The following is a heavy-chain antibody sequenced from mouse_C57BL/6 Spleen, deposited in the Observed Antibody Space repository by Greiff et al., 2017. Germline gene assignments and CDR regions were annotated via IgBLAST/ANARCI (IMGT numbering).Heavy chain of an antibody. CDR2: ISYDGSN. Sequence: EVKLVESGPGLVKPSQSLSLTCSVTGYSITSGYYWNWIRQFPGNKLEWMGYISYDGSNNYNPSLKNRISITRDTSKNQFFLKLNSVTTEDTATYYCARSYDGYSFAYWGQGTLVTVS. J-gene: IGHJ3*01. CDR3: ARSYDGYSFAY. V-gene: IGHV3-6*01. D-gene: IGHD2-3*01. CDR1: GYSITSGYY.